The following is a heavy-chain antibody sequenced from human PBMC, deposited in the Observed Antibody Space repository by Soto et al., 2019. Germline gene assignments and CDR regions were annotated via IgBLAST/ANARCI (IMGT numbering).Heavy chain of an antibody. CDR2: IYYSGST. J-gene: IGHJ4*02. V-gene: IGHV4-39*01. CDR3: ARSSTGYYYGSGRVFDY. CDR1: GGSISSSSYY. D-gene: IGHD3-10*01. Sequence: SETLSLTCIVSGGSISSSSYYWGWIRQPPGKGLEWIGSIYYSGSTYYNPSLKSRVTISVDTSKNQFSLKLSSVTAADTAVYYCARSSTGYYYGSGRVFDYWGQGTLVTVSS.